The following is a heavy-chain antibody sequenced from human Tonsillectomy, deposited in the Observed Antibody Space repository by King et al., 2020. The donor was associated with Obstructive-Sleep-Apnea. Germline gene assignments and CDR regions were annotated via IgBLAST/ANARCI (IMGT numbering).Heavy chain of an antibody. Sequence: VQLQQWGAGLLKPSETLSLTCAVYGGSFSGYYWSWIRQPPGKGLEWIGEINHSGSTNYNPSLKSRVTISVDTSKNQSSLTLSSVTAADTAVYYCARRGYYDFWSGYSPYYGMDVWGQGTTVTVSS. CDR1: GGSFSGYY. J-gene: IGHJ6*02. CDR2: INHSGST. V-gene: IGHV4-34*01. CDR3: ARRGYYDFWSGYSPYYGMDV. D-gene: IGHD3-3*01.